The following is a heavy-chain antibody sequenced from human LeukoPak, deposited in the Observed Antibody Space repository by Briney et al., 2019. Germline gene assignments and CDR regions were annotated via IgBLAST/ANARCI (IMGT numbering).Heavy chain of an antibody. Sequence: SETLSLTCAVSGVSFNDYYWSWVRQPPGKGLEWIGEINHSGYTNDSPSLKSRVTMSIDTSRKQFSLNLRSVTVADTAVYYCMRMTTGHDYWGQGTLVTVSS. J-gene: IGHJ4*02. D-gene: IGHD4-17*01. V-gene: IGHV4-34*01. CDR3: MRMTTGHDY. CDR2: INHSGYT. CDR1: GVSFNDYY.